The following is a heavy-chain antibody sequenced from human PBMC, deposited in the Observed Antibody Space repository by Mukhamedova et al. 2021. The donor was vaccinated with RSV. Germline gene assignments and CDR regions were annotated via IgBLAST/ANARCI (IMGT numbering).Heavy chain of an antibody. J-gene: IGHJ4*02. CDR2: INSNGITT. Sequence: AMHWVRQAPGKGLEYVSAINSNGITTYYADSVKGRFIISSDNSKSTLYLQMGSRRAEDMAVYYCARERESSGSFGYYDLWGQG. V-gene: IGHV3-64*02. CDR3: ARERESSGSFGYYDL. D-gene: IGHD3-22*01. CDR1: A.